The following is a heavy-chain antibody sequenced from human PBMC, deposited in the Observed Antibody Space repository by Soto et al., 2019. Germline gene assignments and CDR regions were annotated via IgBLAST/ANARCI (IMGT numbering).Heavy chain of an antibody. CDR2: TYYRSKWYN. V-gene: IGHV6-1*01. Sequence: SQTLSLTCAISGDSVSSNSAAWNWIRQSPSRGLEWLGRTYYRSKWYNDYAVSVKSRITINPDTSKNQFSLQLNSVTPEDTAVYYCARARHCTNGVCYRRVYYYGMDVWGQGTTVTVSS. CDR1: GDSVSSNSAA. J-gene: IGHJ6*02. CDR3: ARARHCTNGVCYRRVYYYGMDV. D-gene: IGHD2-8*01.